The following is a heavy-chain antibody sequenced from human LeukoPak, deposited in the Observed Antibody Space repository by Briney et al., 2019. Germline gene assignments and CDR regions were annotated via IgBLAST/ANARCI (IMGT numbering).Heavy chain of an antibody. J-gene: IGHJ6*03. D-gene: IGHD6-19*01. V-gene: IGHV1-2*02. Sequence: GASVKVSCKASGYTFIGYYMHWVRQAPGQGLEWMGWINPNSGGTNYAQKFQGRVTMTRDTSISTAYMELSRLRSDDTAVYYCARSGDSSGWYYYYYYYMDVWGKGTTVTVSS. CDR1: GYTFIGYY. CDR3: ARSGDSSGWYYYYYYYMDV. CDR2: INPNSGGT.